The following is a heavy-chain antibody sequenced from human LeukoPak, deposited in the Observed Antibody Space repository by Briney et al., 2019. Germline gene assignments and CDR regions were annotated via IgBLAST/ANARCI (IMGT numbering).Heavy chain of an antibody. CDR3: AREALRTSIDS. D-gene: IGHD3-3*01. J-gene: IGHJ4*02. V-gene: IGHV3-48*04. Sequence: PGGSLRLSCVASGFRISGYSFNWVRQVPGKGLEWVSFISHYSRTTYYADSVKGRFTISRDNTESSVYLQVNSLKAEDTGIYYCAREALRTSIDSWGQGTLVSVSS. CDR1: GFRISGYS. CDR2: ISHYSRTT.